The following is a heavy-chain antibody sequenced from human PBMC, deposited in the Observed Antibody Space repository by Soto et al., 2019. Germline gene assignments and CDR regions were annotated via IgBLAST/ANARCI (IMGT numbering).Heavy chain of an antibody. CDR1: GFTFSSYG. J-gene: IGHJ3*02. CDR2: IWYDGSNK. Sequence: GGSLRLSCAASGFTFSSYGMHWVRQAPGKGLEWVAVIWYDGSNKYYADSVKGRFTISRDNSKNTLYLQMNSPRAEDTAVYYCAKDSLYDSSGYYYVGAFDIWGQGTMVTVSS. CDR3: AKDSLYDSSGYYYVGAFDI. D-gene: IGHD3-22*01. V-gene: IGHV3-33*06.